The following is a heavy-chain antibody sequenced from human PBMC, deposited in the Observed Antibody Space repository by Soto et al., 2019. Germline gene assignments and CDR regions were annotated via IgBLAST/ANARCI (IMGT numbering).Heavy chain of an antibody. CDR3: ASEGSAWQFHY. Sequence: PGGSLRLSCAASGFTFSSYSMNWVRQAPGKGLEWVSSISSSSSYIYYADSVKGRFTISRDNAKNSLYLQMNSLKVEDTAVYYCASEGSAWQFHYWGQGALVTVSS. CDR2: ISSSSSYI. CDR1: GFTFSSYS. V-gene: IGHV3-21*01. J-gene: IGHJ4*02. D-gene: IGHD6-25*01.